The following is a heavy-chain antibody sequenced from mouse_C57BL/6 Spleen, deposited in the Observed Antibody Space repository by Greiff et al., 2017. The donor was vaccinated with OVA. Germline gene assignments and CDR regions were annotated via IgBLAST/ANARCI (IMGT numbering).Heavy chain of an antibody. CDR2: ISGGGGNT. V-gene: IGHV5-9*01. D-gene: IGHD4-1*01. J-gene: IGHJ3*01. CDR1: GFTFSSYT. CDR3: ARQGGRTGTTWFAY. Sequence: DVMLVESGGGLVKPGGSLKLSCAASGFTFSSYTMSWVRQTPEKRLEWVATISGGGGNTYYPDSVKGRFTISRDNAKNTLYLQMSSLRSEDTALYYCARQGGRTGTTWFAYWGQGTLVTVSA.